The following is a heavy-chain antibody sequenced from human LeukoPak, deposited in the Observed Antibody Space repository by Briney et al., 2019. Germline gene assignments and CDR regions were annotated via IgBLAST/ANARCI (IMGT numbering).Heavy chain of an antibody. Sequence: NPSETLSLTCTVSGGSISSYYWSWIRQPPGKGLDWIGYIYYSGSTNYNPSLKSRVTISVDTSKNQFSLKMSSVTAADTAVYYCARRDSSSCIDYWGQGTLVTVSS. CDR1: GGSISSYY. D-gene: IGHD6-13*01. J-gene: IGHJ4*02. CDR3: ARRDSSSCIDY. V-gene: IGHV4-59*08. CDR2: IYYSGST.